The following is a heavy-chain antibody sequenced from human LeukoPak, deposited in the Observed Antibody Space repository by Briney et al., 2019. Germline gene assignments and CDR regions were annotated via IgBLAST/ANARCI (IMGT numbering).Heavy chain of an antibody. CDR2: IYHSGGT. V-gene: IGHV4-59*01. D-gene: IGHD2/OR15-2a*01. CDR1: GGSISSYY. J-gene: IGHJ3*02. Sequence: SETLSLTCTVSGGSISSYYWSWIRQSPGKGLEWIGYIYHSGGTMYNPSLKSRVTISVDTSNNQFSLNLTSVSAADTAVYYCARVSHEALWSAFDIWGQGTMVTVAS. CDR3: ARVSHEALWSAFDI.